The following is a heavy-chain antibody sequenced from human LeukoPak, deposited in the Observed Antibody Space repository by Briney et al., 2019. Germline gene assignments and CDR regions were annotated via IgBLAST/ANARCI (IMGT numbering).Heavy chain of an antibody. CDR3: ARESGSYHGNDY. J-gene: IGHJ4*02. Sequence: ASVKVSCKASGYTFTGYYMHWVRQAPGRGLEWMGRINPNNGGTNCAQKFQGRVAMTGDTSISTAYMELSSLRSDDTAVYYCARESGSYHGNDYWGQGTLVTVSS. CDR2: INPNNGGT. V-gene: IGHV1-2*06. D-gene: IGHD1-26*01. CDR1: GYTFTGYY.